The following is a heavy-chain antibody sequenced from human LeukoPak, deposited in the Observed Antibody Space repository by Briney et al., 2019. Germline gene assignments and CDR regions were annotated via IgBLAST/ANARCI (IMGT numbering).Heavy chain of an antibody. D-gene: IGHD3-16*01. CDR3: VKFGVDYDMGV. CDR1: GDSISGSY. V-gene: IGHV4-59*01. Sequence: SETLSRTCTVSGDSISGSYWTWVRQPPGQGLEWIGQIHYSGRADYNPSLKRRITISVDTSKNQMPLTLASVTAADTASYYCVKFGVDYDMGVWGQGTTVTVSS. CDR2: IHYSGRA. J-gene: IGHJ6*02.